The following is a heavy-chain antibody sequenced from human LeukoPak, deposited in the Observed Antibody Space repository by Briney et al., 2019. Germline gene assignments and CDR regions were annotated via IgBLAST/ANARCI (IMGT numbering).Heavy chain of an antibody. V-gene: IGHV4-4*07. CDR3: ARENSGSYREFDY. Sequence: SETLSLTRTVSGGSIRSYYWSWIRQPAGKGLEWIGRIYTSGSTNYNASLKSRVSMSVDTSKNQFSLKLSSVTAADTAVFYCARENSGSYREFDYWGQGTLVTVSS. J-gene: IGHJ4*02. D-gene: IGHD1-26*01. CDR2: IYTSGST. CDR1: GGSIRSYY.